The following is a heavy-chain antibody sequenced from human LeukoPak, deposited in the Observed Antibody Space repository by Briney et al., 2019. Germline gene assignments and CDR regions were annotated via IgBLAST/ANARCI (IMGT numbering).Heavy chain of an antibody. Sequence: GGSLRLSCAASGFTFSSYGMHWVRQAPGKGLEWVAVISYDGSNKYYADSVKGRFTISRDNSKNTLYLQMNSLRAEDTAVYYCATATRHYCSSTSCPGGSFDYWGQGTLVTVSS. CDR3: ATATRHYCSSTSCPGGSFDY. CDR1: GFTFSSYG. J-gene: IGHJ4*02. V-gene: IGHV3-30*03. CDR2: ISYDGSNK. D-gene: IGHD2-2*01.